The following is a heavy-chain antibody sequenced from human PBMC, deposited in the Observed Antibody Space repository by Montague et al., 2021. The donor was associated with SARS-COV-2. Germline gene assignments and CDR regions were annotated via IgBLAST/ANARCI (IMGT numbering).Heavy chain of an antibody. J-gene: IGHJ6*02. CDR3: ARDKYYYDSSGSYWAAYDFYCMDV. Sequence: SLRLSCAASGFTFSSYAMHWVRQAPGKGLEWVAVISGDGRNKYYADSVEGRFTISRDNSKNTLYLQMNSLRAEDTAVYYCARDKYYYDSSGSYWAAYDFYCMDVWGQGTTVTVPS. CDR2: ISGDGRNK. CDR1: GFTFSSYA. V-gene: IGHV3-30*04. D-gene: IGHD3-22*01.